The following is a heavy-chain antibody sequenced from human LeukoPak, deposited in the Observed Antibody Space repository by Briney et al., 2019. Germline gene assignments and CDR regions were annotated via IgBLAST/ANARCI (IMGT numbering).Heavy chain of an antibody. D-gene: IGHD2-21*02. CDR1: GVSMSSYY. CDR2: IYYSGST. Sequence: SETLSLTCTVAGVSMSSYYWSWSRHPPGKGLEWIGYIYYSGSTNCNPSLKSRVTISVDTSKNQFSLKLSSVTAADTAVHDCARGLVVVSGRDYWDQGTLVTVSS. CDR3: ARGLVVVSGRDY. V-gene: IGHV4-59*01. J-gene: IGHJ4*02.